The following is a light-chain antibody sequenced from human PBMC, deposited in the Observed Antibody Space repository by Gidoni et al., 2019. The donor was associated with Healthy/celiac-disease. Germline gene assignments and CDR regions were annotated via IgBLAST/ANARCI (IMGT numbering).Light chain of an antibody. CDR1: SSDVCGYNY. Sequence: QSALTQPPSASGSPGQSVTISCTGTSSDVCGYNYVSWYQQHPGKAPKLMIYEVNKRPSGVPDRFSGSKSGNTASLTVSGLQAEDEADYYCSSYAGSNNVFGTGTKVTVL. CDR3: SSYAGSNNV. V-gene: IGLV2-8*01. J-gene: IGLJ1*01. CDR2: EVN.